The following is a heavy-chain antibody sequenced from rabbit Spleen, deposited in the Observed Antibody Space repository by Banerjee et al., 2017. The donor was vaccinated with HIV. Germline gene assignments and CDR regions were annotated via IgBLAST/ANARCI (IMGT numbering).Heavy chain of an antibody. J-gene: IGHJ4*01. V-gene: IGHV1S43*01. CDR2: IGSISGST. D-gene: IGHD2-1*01. CDR1: GFSFSSAYY. CDR3: ARGTNGDGDGKNL. Sequence: QEQLVESGGGLVKPGASLTLTCTASGFSFSSAYYMCWVRQAPGKGLEWIACIGSISGSTYYASWAKGRFTISKSTSLNTVTLQMTSLTVADTATYFCARGTNGDGDGKNLWGPGTLVTVS.